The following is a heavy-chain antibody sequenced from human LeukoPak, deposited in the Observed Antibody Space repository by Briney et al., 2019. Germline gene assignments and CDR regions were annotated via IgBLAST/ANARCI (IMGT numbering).Heavy chain of an antibody. D-gene: IGHD3-22*01. CDR1: GFTFSSYA. V-gene: IGHV3-23*01. J-gene: IGHJ5*02. Sequence: GGSLRLSCAASGFTFSSYAMSWVRQAPGRGLEWVSAISGSGGSTYYADSVKGRFTISRDNSKNTLYLQMNSLRAEDTAVYYCAKVGPYYYDSSGSPWGQGTLVTVSS. CDR2: ISGSGGST. CDR3: AKVGPYYYDSSGSP.